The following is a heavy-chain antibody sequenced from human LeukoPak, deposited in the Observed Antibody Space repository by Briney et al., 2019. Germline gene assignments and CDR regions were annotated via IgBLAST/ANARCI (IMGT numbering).Heavy chain of an antibody. Sequence: SETLSLTCTVSGYSIRSGYYWVWIRQPPGEGLEWIGTIYHTGSTYYNPSLKGRVTISVDTSKNQFSLKLSSVTAADTAVYYCARLLDYGDYFDYWGQGTLVTVSS. D-gene: IGHD4-17*01. J-gene: IGHJ4*02. V-gene: IGHV4-38-2*02. CDR3: ARLLDYGDYFDY. CDR2: IYHTGST. CDR1: GYSIRSGYY.